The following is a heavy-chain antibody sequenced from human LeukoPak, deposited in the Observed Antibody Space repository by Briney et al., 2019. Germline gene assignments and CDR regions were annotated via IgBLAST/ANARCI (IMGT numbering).Heavy chain of an antibody. CDR3: ARGEEGLLDY. CDR1: GGSFSGYY. Sequence: PSETLSLTCAVYGGSFSGYYWSWIRQPPGKGLEWIGEINHSGSTNYNPSLKSRVTISVDTSKNQFSLKLSSVTAADTAVYYCARGEEGLLDYWGQGTLVTVSS. CDR2: INHSGST. J-gene: IGHJ4*02. V-gene: IGHV4-34*01. D-gene: IGHD3-16*01.